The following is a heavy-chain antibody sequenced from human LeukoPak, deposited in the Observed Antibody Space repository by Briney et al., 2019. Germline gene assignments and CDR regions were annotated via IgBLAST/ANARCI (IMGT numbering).Heavy chain of an antibody. CDR2: IIPIFGTA. V-gene: IGHV1-69*13. CDR1: GGTFSSYA. Sequence: SVKVSCKASGGTFSSYATSWVRQAPGQGLEWMGGIIPIFGTANYAQKFQGRVTITADESTSTAYMELSSLRSEDTAVYYCARDYDSSGYYYSVFVYWGQGTLVTVSS. CDR3: ARDYDSSGYYYSVFVY. D-gene: IGHD3-22*01. J-gene: IGHJ4*02.